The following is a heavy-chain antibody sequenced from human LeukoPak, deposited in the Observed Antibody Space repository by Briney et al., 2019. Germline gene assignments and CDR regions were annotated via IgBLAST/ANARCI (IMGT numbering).Heavy chain of an antibody. J-gene: IGHJ3*02. V-gene: IGHV4-61*01. CDR3: AREPIYGGNRVGAFDI. CDR1: GGSISSGSYY. CDR2: IYYSGST. D-gene: IGHD4/OR15-4a*01. Sequence: PSETLSLTCTVSGGSISSGSYYWSWIRQPPGKGLEWIGYIYYSGSTNYNPSLKSRVTISVDTSKNQFSLKLSSVTAADTAVYYCAREPIYGGNRVGAFDIWGQGTMVTVSS.